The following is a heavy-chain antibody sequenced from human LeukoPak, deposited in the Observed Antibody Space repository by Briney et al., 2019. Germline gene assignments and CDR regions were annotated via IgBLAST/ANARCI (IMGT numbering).Heavy chain of an antibody. Sequence: GGSLRLSCAASGFTFSSYSMNWVRQAPGKGLEWVSSISSSSYIYYADSVKGRFTISRDNAKNSLYLQMNSLRAEDTAVYYCARTIAAAGNGDWGQGTLVTVSS. J-gene: IGHJ4*02. CDR1: GFTFSSYS. D-gene: IGHD6-13*01. CDR2: ISSSSYI. V-gene: IGHV3-21*01. CDR3: ARTIAAAGNGD.